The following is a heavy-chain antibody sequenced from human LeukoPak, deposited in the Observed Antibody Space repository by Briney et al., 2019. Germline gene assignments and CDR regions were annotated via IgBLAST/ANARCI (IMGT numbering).Heavy chain of an antibody. CDR3: ARAPTPHGDYVGYFDY. CDR1: GFTFSSYS. CDR2: ISSSSSYI. Sequence: GGPLRLSCAASGFTFSSYSMNWVRQAPGKGLEWVSSISSSSSYIYYADSVKGRFTISRDNAKSSLYLQMNSLRAEDTAVYYCARAPTPHGDYVGYFDYWGQGTLVTVSS. J-gene: IGHJ4*02. D-gene: IGHD4-17*01. V-gene: IGHV3-21*01.